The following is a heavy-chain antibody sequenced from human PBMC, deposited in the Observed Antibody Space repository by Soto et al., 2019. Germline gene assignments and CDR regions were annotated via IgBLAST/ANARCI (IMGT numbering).Heavy chain of an antibody. V-gene: IGHV3-33*01. CDR2: IWYDGTNK. CDR3: ARVDPRGYYYGMDV. Sequence: PGGSLRLSCAASEFTFSSFGMHWVRQAPGKGLEWVAVIWYDGTNKNYADSVQGRFTISRDNSKNTPFLQMNNLRAEDTAVYYCARVDPRGYYYGMDVWGQGTTVTVSS. J-gene: IGHJ6*02. CDR1: EFTFSSFG. D-gene: IGHD3-10*01.